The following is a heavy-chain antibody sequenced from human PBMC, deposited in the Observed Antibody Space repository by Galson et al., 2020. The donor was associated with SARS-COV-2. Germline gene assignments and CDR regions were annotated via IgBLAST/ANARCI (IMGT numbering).Heavy chain of an antibody. J-gene: IGHJ6*02. Sequence: GSLRLSCAASGFTFSSYSMNWVRQAPGKGLEWVSSISSSSSYIYYADSVKGRFTISRDNAKNSLYLQMNSLRAEDTAVYYCARTLRDDILTGFGIDYYYGMDVWGQGTTVTVSS. CDR1: GFTFSSYS. D-gene: IGHD3-9*01. CDR2: ISSSSSYI. CDR3: ARTLRDDILTGFGIDYYYGMDV. V-gene: IGHV3-21*01.